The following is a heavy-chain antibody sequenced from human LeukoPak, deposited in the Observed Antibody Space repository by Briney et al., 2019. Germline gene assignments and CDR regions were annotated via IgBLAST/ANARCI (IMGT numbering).Heavy chain of an antibody. J-gene: IGHJ4*02. CDR2: FSYDGDNK. Sequence: QPGGSLRLSCAASGFTFSRYAMHWVRQAPGKGLEGVALFSYDGDNKYYADSVKGRFTISRDNSKSTLYLQMSGLRPEDTAVYYCARGFHYSDDTGNDYWGQGTLVTVSS. CDR1: GFTFSRYA. D-gene: IGHD3-22*01. CDR3: ARGFHYSDDTGNDY. V-gene: IGHV3-30*15.